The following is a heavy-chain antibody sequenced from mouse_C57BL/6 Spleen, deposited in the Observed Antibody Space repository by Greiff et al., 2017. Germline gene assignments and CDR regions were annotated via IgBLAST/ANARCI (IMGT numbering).Heavy chain of an antibody. J-gene: IGHJ1*03. CDR2: INPYNGDT. V-gene: IGHV1-20*01. D-gene: IGHD1-1*01. CDR3: ARPPGSSYDEVGYFDV. CDR1: GYSFTGYF. Sequence: EVKLMESGPELVKPGDSVKISCKASGYSFTGYFMNWVMQSHGKSLEWIGRINPYNGDTFYNQKFKGKATLTVDKSSSTAHMELRSLTSEDSAVYYCARPPGSSYDEVGYFDVWGTGTTVTVSS.